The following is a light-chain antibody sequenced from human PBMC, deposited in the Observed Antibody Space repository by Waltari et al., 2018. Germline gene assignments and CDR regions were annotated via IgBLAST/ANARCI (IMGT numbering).Light chain of an antibody. CDR1: QSVSRT. J-gene: IGKJ1*01. CDR2: DAS. CDR3: QKYGRLPAT. V-gene: IGKV3-20*01. Sequence: EIVLTQSPGTLSLSPGERATPSCRASQSVSRTLAWYQQKPGQAPRLLIYDASTRATGIADRFSGSGSGTDFSLTISRLEPEDFAVYYCQKYGRLPATFGQGTKVEIK.